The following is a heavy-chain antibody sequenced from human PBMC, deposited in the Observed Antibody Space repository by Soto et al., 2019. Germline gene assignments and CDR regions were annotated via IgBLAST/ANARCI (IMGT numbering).Heavy chain of an antibody. CDR1: GLSITDSEMG. J-gene: IGHJ5*02. V-gene: IGHV2-26*01. Sequence: QVTLKESGPVLVKPTETLTLRCTVSGLSITDSEMGVSWIRQPPGQPLEWLAHIDSSGEKSYRTFLKSRLAISKDTSKSQRVLTMTNMDPADTATYYCARRHLAVAVSHWFDPWGQGIPVTVSS. CDR3: ARRHLAVAVSHWFDP. CDR2: IDSSGEK. D-gene: IGHD6-19*01.